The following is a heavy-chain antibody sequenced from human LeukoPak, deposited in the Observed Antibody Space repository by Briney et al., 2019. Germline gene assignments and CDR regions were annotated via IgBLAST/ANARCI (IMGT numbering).Heavy chain of an antibody. J-gene: IGHJ4*02. Sequence: PGGSLRLSCAASGFTFSDYAMSWVRQAPGKGLEWVSSITGNGGGTYYADSVKGRFSISRDNSRNALFLQVTSLRAEDTAVFYCAKLTADTMVRGVTADHWGQGTLVTVSS. V-gene: IGHV3-23*01. D-gene: IGHD3-10*01. CDR3: AKLTADTMVRGVTADH. CDR2: ITGNGGGT. CDR1: GFTFSDYA.